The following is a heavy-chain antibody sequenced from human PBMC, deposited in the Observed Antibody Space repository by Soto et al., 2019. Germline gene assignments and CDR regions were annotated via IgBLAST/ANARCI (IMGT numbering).Heavy chain of an antibody. V-gene: IGHV4-31*03. J-gene: IGHJ3*02. CDR1: GGSISSGDYC. D-gene: IGHD2-15*01. CDR3: ARDSVAPDGGAFDI. Sequence: QVQLQESGPGLVKPSQTLSLTCTVSGGSISSGDYCWSWIRQHPGKGLESIGYICYSGSTYYNPSLKSRVTISVDTSKNQFSLKLSPVTAADTAVYYCARDSVAPDGGAFDIWGQGTMVTVSS. CDR2: ICYSGST.